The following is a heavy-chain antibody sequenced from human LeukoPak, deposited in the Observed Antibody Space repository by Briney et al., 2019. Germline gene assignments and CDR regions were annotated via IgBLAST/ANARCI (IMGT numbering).Heavy chain of an antibody. J-gene: IGHJ5*02. V-gene: IGHV3-33*01. Sequence: GGSLRLSCAASGFTFSSYGMHWVRQAPGKGLEWVAVIWYDGSNKYYADSVRGRFTISRDNSKNTLYLQMNSLRAEDTAVYYCARDPFGDYGSWFDPWGQGTLVTVSS. CDR1: GFTFSSYG. D-gene: IGHD4-17*01. CDR2: IWYDGSNK. CDR3: ARDPFGDYGSWFDP.